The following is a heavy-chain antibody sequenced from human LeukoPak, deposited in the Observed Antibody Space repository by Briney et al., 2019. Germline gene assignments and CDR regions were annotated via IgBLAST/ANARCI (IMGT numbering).Heavy chain of an antibody. V-gene: IGHV3-53*01. CDR3: AKDGPTVVSPHDY. J-gene: IGHJ4*02. D-gene: IGHD4-23*01. Sequence: GGSLRLSCAASGFTFSNAWMSWVRQAPGKGLEWVSVIYSGGSTYYADSVKGRFTISRDNSKNTLYLQMNSLRAEDTAVYYCAKDGPTVVSPHDYWGQGTLVTVSS. CDR2: IYSGGST. CDR1: GFTFSNAW.